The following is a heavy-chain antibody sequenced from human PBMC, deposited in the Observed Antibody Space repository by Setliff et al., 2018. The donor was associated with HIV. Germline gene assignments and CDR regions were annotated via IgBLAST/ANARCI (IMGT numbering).Heavy chain of an antibody. Sequence: ASVKVSCKASGYTFTGYYMHWVRQAPGQGVEWMGWINPNSGGTNYAQKFQGRVTMTRDTSISTAYMELSRLRSDDTAVYYCARSYCSGGSCYGYDAFDIWGQGTMVTVSS. D-gene: IGHD2-15*01. J-gene: IGHJ3*02. CDR3: ARSYCSGGSCYGYDAFDI. V-gene: IGHV1-2*02. CDR1: GYTFTGYY. CDR2: INPNSGGT.